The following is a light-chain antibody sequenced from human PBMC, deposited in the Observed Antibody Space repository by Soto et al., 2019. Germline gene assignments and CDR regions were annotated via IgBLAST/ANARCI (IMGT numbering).Light chain of an antibody. J-gene: IGKJ1*01. CDR2: GAS. CDR3: QQYNNWRPGT. Sequence: EIVMTQSPATLSVSPGERATLSCRASQSVSSNLPWYQQKPGQAPRLLIYGASTRATGIPARFSGSGSGTEFTLTISRLQSEDFGIYYCQQYNNWRPGTFGQGTKVE. CDR1: QSVSSN. V-gene: IGKV3-15*01.